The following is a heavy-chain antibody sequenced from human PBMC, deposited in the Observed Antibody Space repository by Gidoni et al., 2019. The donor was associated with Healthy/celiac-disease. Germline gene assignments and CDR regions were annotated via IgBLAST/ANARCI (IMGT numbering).Heavy chain of an antibody. D-gene: IGHD6-6*01. CDR1: VGSFSGYY. Sequence: QVQLQQWGAGLLKPSETLSLTSAVYVGSFSGYYWRWLRQPPGKGLEWIGEINHSGSTNYNPSLKSRVTISVDTSKNQCSMKLSSVTAADTAVYYCARVRSSSSYYYYYYMDVWGKGTTVTVSS. CDR3: ARVRSSSSYYYYYYMDV. CDR2: INHSGST. J-gene: IGHJ6*03. V-gene: IGHV4-34*01.